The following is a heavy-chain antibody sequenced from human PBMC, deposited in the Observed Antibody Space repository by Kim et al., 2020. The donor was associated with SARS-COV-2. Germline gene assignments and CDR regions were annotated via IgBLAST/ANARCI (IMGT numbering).Heavy chain of an antibody. Sequence: GGSLRLSCAASGFTFSSYGMHWVRQAPGKGLEWVAVISYDGSNKYYADSVKGRFTISRDNSKNTLYLQMNSLRAEDTAVYYCAKSQIEYQLLAPSPYYYYGMDVWGQGTTVTVSS. CDR1: GFTFSSYG. D-gene: IGHD2-2*01. J-gene: IGHJ6*02. CDR2: ISYDGSNK. CDR3: AKSQIEYQLLAPSPYYYYGMDV. V-gene: IGHV3-30*18.